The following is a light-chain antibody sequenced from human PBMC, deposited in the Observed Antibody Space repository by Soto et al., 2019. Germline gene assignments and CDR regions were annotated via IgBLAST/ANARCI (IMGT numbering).Light chain of an antibody. V-gene: IGKV1-5*01. CDR3: QQYNTYPWT. Sequence: DIQVTQGPSTLSASVGDRFTFTCRASQSISSWLAWYQQKPGKAPKLLLYDASTLQSGVPSRFSGSGSGTDFTLTISRLHPDDFATYYCQQYNTYPWTFGQGTKVDIK. CDR2: DAS. J-gene: IGKJ1*01. CDR1: QSISSW.